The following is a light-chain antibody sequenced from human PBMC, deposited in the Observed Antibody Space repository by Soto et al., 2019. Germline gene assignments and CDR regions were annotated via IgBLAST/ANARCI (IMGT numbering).Light chain of an antibody. CDR3: SSYAGSNGVV. Sequence: QSALTQPPSASGSPGQSVTISCTGTSSDVGGYNYVSWYQQHPGKAPKLMIYDVNKRPPGVPDRFSGSKSGNTASLTVSGLQAEDEADYYCSSYAGSNGVVFGGGTQLTDL. CDR1: SSDVGGYNY. CDR2: DVN. V-gene: IGLV2-8*01. J-gene: IGLJ2*01.